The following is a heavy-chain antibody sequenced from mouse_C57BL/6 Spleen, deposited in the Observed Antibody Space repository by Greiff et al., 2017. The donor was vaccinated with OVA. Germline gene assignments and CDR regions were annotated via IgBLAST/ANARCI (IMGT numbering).Heavy chain of an antibody. Sequence: VHVKQSGAELVKPGASVKLSCTASGFNIKDYYMHWVKQRTEQGLEWIGRIDPEDGETKYAPKFQGKATITADTSSNTAYLQLSSLTSEYTAVYYCAPYYYGSSSYYFDYWGQGTTLTVSS. J-gene: IGHJ2*01. V-gene: IGHV14-2*01. D-gene: IGHD1-1*01. CDR2: IDPEDGET. CDR3: APYYYGSSSYYFDY. CDR1: GFNIKDYY.